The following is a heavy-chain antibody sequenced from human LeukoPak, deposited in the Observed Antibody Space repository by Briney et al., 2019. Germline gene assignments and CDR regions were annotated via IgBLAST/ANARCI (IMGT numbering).Heavy chain of an antibody. V-gene: IGHV3-53*01. CDR3: AREDYAALGSDAFDI. D-gene: IGHD2-2*01. Sequence: GGSLRLSCAASGLTVSSNYMSWVRQAPGKGLEWVSVIYSDGSAYYADSVKGRFTISRDNSKNTLYLQMNSPRAEDTAVYYCAREDYAALGSDAFDIWGQGTMVTVSS. CDR2: IYSDGSA. J-gene: IGHJ3*02. CDR1: GLTVSSNY.